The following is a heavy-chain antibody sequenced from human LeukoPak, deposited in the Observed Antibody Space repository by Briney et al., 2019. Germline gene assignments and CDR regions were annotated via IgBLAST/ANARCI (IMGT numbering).Heavy chain of an antibody. CDR3: AANHYGSGSYYPFDY. J-gene: IGHJ4*02. CDR2: VYYSGST. D-gene: IGHD3-10*01. Sequence: SETLSLTCTVSGGSISSSSYYWGWIRQPPGKGLEWIGCVYYSGSTYYNPSLKSRVTISVDTSKDQFSLKLFSVTAADTAVYYCAANHYGSGSYYPFDYWGQGTLVTVSS. V-gene: IGHV4-61*05. CDR1: GGSISSSSYY.